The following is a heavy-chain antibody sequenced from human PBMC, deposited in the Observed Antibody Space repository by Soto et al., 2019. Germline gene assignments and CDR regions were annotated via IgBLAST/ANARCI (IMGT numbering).Heavy chain of an antibody. V-gene: IGHV3-33*01. CDR3: ATGFPVPVSPPPPTDY. CDR2: VWADGTTK. Sequence: GGSLRLSCTVSAFSFSTYGMHWVRQAPGKGLEWVAIVWADGTTKYYADSVRGRFTISRDNSENTLYLQMNSLRAEDTAVYYCATGFPVPVSPPPPTDYWCPGLLVTLSS. J-gene: IGHJ4*02. CDR1: AFSFSTYG. D-gene: IGHD2-2*01.